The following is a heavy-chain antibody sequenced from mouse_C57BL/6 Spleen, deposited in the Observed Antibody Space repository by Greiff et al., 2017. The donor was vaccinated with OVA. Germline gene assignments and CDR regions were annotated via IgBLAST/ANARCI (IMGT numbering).Heavy chain of an antibody. Sequence: EVKLVESEGGLVQPGSSMKLSCTASGFTFSDYYMAWVRQVPEKGLEWVANINYDGSSTYYLDSLKSRFIISRDNAKNILYLQMSSLKSEDTATYYCARDHYYGSSYVWAMDYWGQGTSVTVSS. J-gene: IGHJ4*01. CDR2: INYDGSST. V-gene: IGHV5-16*01. CDR3: ARDHYYGSSYVWAMDY. CDR1: GFTFSDYY. D-gene: IGHD1-1*01.